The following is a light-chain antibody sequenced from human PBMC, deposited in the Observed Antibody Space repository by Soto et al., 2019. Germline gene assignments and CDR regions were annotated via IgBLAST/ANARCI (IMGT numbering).Light chain of an antibody. CDR3: QHYYSYSRT. J-gene: IGKJ1*01. CDR2: KAS. Sequence: DIQMTQSPSTLSASVGDRVTITCRASQSISTWLAWYQQKPGKAPKLLIYKASSLQSGVPSRFSGSGSGTEFTLPISSLQPDDFATYYCQHYYSYSRTFGQGTQVAIK. CDR1: QSISTW. V-gene: IGKV1-5*03.